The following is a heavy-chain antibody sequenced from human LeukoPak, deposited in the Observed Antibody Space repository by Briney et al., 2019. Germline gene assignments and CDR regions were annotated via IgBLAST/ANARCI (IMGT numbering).Heavy chain of an antibody. J-gene: IGHJ4*02. D-gene: IGHD1-1*01. Sequence: SETLSPTCTVCGASISGYYWGWIRQPPGEGLEWIGYIYYSGTTNYIPSLKSRVTISVDTSKNQFSLNLHSVTAADTAVYYCVKVATGTVDYWGQGTLVTVSS. V-gene: IGHV4-59*01. CDR2: IYYSGTT. CDR1: GASISGYY. CDR3: VKVATGTVDY.